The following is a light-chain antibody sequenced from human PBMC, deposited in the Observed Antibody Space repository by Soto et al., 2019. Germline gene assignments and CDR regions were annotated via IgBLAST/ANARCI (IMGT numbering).Light chain of an antibody. CDR2: AAS. CDR1: QSVSGN. J-gene: IGKJ3*01. V-gene: IGKV3-15*01. CDR3: QQYNNWPPIT. Sequence: EIVMTQSPATLSVSPGERATLSCRASQSVSGNLAWYQQKPGQAPRLLIYAASTRATGIPARFSGSGSGTEFHLDISHVQSEDFAVYHCQQYNNWPPITFGPGTKVDIK.